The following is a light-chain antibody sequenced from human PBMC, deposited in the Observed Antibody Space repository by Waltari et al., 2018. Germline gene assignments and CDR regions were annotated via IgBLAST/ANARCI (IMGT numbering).Light chain of an antibody. CDR1: SSDVGGSNY. J-gene: IGLJ2*01. V-gene: IGLV2-14*01. CDR3: SSYTSSSTLGV. Sequence: QSALTQPASVSGSPGQSITISCTGTSSDVGGSNYVSWYQQQPAKAPKLMSYEVSKRPSGVSNRFSGSKSGTTASLTISGLQAEDEADYYCSSYTSSSTLGVFGGGTKLTVL. CDR2: EVS.